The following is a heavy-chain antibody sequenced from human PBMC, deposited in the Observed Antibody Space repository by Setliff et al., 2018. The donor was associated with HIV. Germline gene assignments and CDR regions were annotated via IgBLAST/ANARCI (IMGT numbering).Heavy chain of an antibody. CDR2: ISGSGGTK. CDR1: GFTFSDYA. J-gene: IGHJ3*01. CDR3: AKDSRRGDAYNVGVFDF. V-gene: IGHV3-23*01. D-gene: IGHD3-10*01. Sequence: GGSLRLSCAASGFTFSDYAMTWVRQPPGKGLEWVSTISGSGGTKYYADSVKGRFTISRDNSKNTLYLRMDSLRAEDTAIYYCAKDSRRGDAYNVGVFDFWGQGTMVTVSS.